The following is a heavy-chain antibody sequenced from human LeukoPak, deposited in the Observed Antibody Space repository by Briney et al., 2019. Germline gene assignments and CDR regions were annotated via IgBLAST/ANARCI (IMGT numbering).Heavy chain of an antibody. CDR2: ISGDGGST. CDR1: GFTFDDYA. J-gene: IGHJ4*02. CDR3: AKDIRDIWFGELEH. D-gene: IGHD3-10*01. V-gene: IGHV3-43*02. Sequence: GGSLRLSCAASGFTFDDYAMHWVRQAPGKGLEWVSLISGDGGSTYYADSLRGRFTISRDNSKNSLYLQMNSLRTEDTAFYYCAKDIRDIWFGELEHWGQGILVTGSS.